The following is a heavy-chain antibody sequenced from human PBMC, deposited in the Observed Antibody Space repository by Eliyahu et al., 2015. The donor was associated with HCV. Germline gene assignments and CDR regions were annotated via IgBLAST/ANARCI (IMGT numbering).Heavy chain of an antibody. CDR1: GFPFSDFY. J-gene: IGHJ3*01. D-gene: IGHD3-22*01. Sequence: QXQLVESGGGLVKAGGSLXXXXAASGFPFSDFYMSWIRQAPGKGLEWIXYISDRSVYINYADSVKGRXTISRDNAKKSLYLQMNSLRAEDSAVYYCAREYYFDGSGYLNAFDLLGQGTMVTVSS. V-gene: IGHV3-11*05. CDR3: AREYYFDGSGYLNAFDL. CDR2: ISDRSVYI.